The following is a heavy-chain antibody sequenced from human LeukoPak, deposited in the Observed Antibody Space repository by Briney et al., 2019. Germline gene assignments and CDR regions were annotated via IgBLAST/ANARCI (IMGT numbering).Heavy chain of an antibody. CDR1: GGSISSSSSY. Sequence: SETLSLTCTVSGGSISSSSSYWAWIRQPPGKGLEWIGRIYYSGSTYYNSSLKSRVTISVDTSKNQFSLKLSSVTAADTAVYYCAREVGATSFDYWGQGTPVTVSS. D-gene: IGHD1-26*01. J-gene: IGHJ4*02. CDR3: AREVGATSFDY. V-gene: IGHV4-39*07. CDR2: IYYSGST.